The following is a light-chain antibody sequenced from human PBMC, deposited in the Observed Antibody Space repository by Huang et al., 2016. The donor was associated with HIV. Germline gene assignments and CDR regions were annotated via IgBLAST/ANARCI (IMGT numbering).Light chain of an antibody. CDR1: QSVSRY. CDR3: QQRSNWGGA. CDR2: DAS. V-gene: IGKV3-11*01. Sequence: DIILTQSPATLSLSPGDRASLSCRASQSVSRYVACYQQKPGQAPRLLIYDASNRASGIPARFSGSGSGTDVTLTISSLEPEDFAVYYCQQRSNWGGAFGPGTKVEI. J-gene: IGKJ3*01.